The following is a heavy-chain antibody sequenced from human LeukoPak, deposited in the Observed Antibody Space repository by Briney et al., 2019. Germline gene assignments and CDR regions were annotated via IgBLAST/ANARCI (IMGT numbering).Heavy chain of an antibody. J-gene: IGHJ5*02. CDR1: GGSFSGYY. CDR2: INHSGST. Sequence: SETLSLTCAVYGGSFSGYYWSWIRQPPGKGLEWIGEINHSGSTNYNPSLKSRVTISVDTSKNQFSLKLSSVTAADTAVYYCARGLHWFDPWGQGTLVAVSS. CDR3: ARGLHWFDP. V-gene: IGHV4-34*01.